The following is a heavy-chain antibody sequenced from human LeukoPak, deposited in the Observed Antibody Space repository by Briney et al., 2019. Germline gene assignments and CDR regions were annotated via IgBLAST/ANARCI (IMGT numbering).Heavy chain of an antibody. CDR3: ARGVDYYGV. Sequence: RPSETLSLTCTVSGDSISSSTYYWGWIRQPPGKGLDWIGTMYYSGSTYYNPSLKSRVIISLDVSKNQFSLKLRSVTAADTAVYYCARGVDYYGVWGQGTLVTVSS. J-gene: IGHJ4*02. V-gene: IGHV4-39*02. CDR1: GDSISSSTYY. D-gene: IGHD3-10*01. CDR2: MYYSGST.